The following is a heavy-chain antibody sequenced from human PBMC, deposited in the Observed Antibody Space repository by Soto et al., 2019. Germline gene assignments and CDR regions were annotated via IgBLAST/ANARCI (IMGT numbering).Heavy chain of an antibody. CDR3: ARLAMVRGVPTYGMDV. J-gene: IGHJ6*02. Sequence: ASVKVSCKASGYIFTNYGISWVRQAPGQGLEWMGWISAYNGDTNYAQKLQGRVTVTRDTSTSTAYMELRSLRSDDTAVYYCARLAMVRGVPTYGMDVWGQGTTVTVSS. CDR2: ISAYNGDT. D-gene: IGHD3-10*01. V-gene: IGHV1-18*01. CDR1: GYIFTNYG.